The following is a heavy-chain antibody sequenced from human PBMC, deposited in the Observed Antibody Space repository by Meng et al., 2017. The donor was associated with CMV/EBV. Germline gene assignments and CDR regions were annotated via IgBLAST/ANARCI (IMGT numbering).Heavy chain of an antibody. CDR2: INSVGSDT. CDR1: GFTLSRYW. J-gene: IGHJ4*02. V-gene: IGHV3-74*01. D-gene: IGHD3-3*01. CDR3: ARGGRFLEWSPAGY. Sequence: GESLKISCAASGFTLSRYWMHWVRQAPGKGLIWVSRINSVGSDTSYADSVKGRFTISRDNAKSTLYLQMNSLRAEDTAVYYCARGGRFLEWSPAGYWGQGTLVTVSS.